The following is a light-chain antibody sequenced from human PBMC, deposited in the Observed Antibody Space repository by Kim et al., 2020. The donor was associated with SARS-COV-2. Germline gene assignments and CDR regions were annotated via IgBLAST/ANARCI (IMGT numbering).Light chain of an antibody. V-gene: IGKV3-15*01. J-gene: IGKJ5*01. CDR1: QDIGSG. CDR3: QQYGYWRA. CDR2: GAS. Sequence: AVTPGETATHACRASQDIGSGLSWYQQKPGQAPRVLIYGASTRAAGIPARFSVSGSGTEFTLTISSLQSDDFAIYYCQQYGYWRAFGQGTRLEIK.